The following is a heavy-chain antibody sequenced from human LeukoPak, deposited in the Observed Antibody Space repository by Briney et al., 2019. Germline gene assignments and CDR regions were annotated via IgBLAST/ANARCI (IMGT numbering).Heavy chain of an antibody. CDR3: AREGRWGMKYCFDS. V-gene: IGHV4-59*11. CDR2: VYHTGST. J-gene: IGHJ4*02. CDR1: GGSLTTHY. D-gene: IGHD2/OR15-2a*01. Sequence: SETLSLTCNVSGGSLTTHYWSWVRQSPDKGLEWIGQVYHTGSTHYNPSLRSLFTISVDTSKNKVLLTLTSVTAADTAVYYCAREGRWGMKYCFDSWGPGTRVIVSS.